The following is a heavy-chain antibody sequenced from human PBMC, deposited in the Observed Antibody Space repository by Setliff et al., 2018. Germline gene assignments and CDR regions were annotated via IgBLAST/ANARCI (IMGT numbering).Heavy chain of an antibody. Sequence: GGSLRLSCAASGFNFNDHYIDWVRQAPGKGLEWVGRIRNRAKSYSTEYAASVKGRFTFSRDDSKNSVYLHMNSLQTEDTAVYYCVCEYTSGWYVFDRWGQGTLVTVSS. CDR3: VCEYTSGWYVFDR. CDR1: GFNFNDHY. D-gene: IGHD6-19*01. J-gene: IGHJ4*02. V-gene: IGHV3-72*01. CDR2: IRNRAKSYST.